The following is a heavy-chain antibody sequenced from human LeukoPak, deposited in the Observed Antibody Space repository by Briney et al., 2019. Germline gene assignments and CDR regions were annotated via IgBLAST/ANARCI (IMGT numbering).Heavy chain of an antibody. D-gene: IGHD2-15*01. CDR1: GFTFSSYE. Sequence: GGSLRLSCAASGFTFSSYEMNWVRQAPGKGLEWVSYISSSGNVRHYGDSVKSRFTISRDNAKNSLSLQMNSLRAEDTAVYFCARGSRYCGSGTCYYFDQWGQGTLVTVSS. J-gene: IGHJ4*02. V-gene: IGHV3-48*03. CDR3: ARGSRYCGSGTCYYFDQ. CDR2: ISSSGNVR.